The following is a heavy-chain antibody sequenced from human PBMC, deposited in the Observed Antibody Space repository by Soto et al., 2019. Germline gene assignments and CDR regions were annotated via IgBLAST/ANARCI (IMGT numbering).Heavy chain of an antibody. J-gene: IGHJ4*02. CDR1: GGSISSYY. Sequence: PSETLSLTCIVSGGSISSYYWSWIRQPPGKGLEWIGNIYDSGSTNYNPSLKSRVTISLDTSKNHFSLKLSSVTAADTAVYYCARDNYFDYWGQGTLVTVSS. V-gene: IGHV4-59*01. CDR2: IYDSGST. CDR3: ARDNYFDY.